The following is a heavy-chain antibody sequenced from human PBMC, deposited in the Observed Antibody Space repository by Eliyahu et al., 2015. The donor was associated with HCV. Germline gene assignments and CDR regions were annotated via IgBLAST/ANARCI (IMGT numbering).Heavy chain of an antibody. CDR3: ARQYCGSDNCWNSYYGMDV. Sequence: EVQLVQSGAEVKKPGESXKISCKGSGXSFXSYWIXWVRXMPGKGRGWMGXXFPADSDTRYSAXXQGQVTISADKSISIAYLQWSSLKASDSATYYCARQYCGSDNCWNSYYGMDVWGQGTTVTVSS. D-gene: IGHD2-21*01. J-gene: IGHJ6*02. CDR1: GXSFXSYW. CDR2: XFPADSDT. V-gene: IGHV5-51*01.